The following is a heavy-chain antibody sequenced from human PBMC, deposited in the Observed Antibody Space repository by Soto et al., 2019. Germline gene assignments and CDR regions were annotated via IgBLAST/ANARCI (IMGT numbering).Heavy chain of an antibody. Sequence: EVQLLESGGGLAQPGESLRLSCAAPGFAFSSYGMSWVRQSPGKGLEGVSMISGNSANTYYADSVRGRFTISRDNSKNTLYLQMNSLRVEDMAVYYCARENWGKAFDIWGQGTMVTVSS. CDR3: ARENWGKAFDI. CDR2: ISGNSANT. D-gene: IGHD7-27*01. V-gene: IGHV3-23*01. CDR1: GFAFSSYG. J-gene: IGHJ3*02.